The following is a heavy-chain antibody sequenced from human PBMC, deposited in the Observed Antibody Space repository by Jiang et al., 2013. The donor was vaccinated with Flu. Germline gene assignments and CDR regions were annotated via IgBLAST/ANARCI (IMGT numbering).Heavy chain of an antibody. CDR3: ASPNCTNGVCPASKYYFDF. D-gene: IGHD2-8*01. V-gene: IGHV1-69*01. CDR1: GGSFSNYA. CDR2: ITPTFGTT. J-gene: IGHJ4*02. Sequence: GAEVKKPGSSVKVSCKAGGGSFSNYAINWVRQAPGHGLEWMGGITPTFGTTKYARKFQGKVTFTADESTNTAYMELTGLTSDDTAVYFCASPNCTNGVCPASKYYFDFWGQGTLVTVSS.